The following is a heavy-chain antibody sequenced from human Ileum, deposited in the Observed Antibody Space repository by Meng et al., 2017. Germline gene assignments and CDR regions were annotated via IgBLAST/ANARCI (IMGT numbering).Heavy chain of an antibody. J-gene: IGHJ4*02. Sequence: EVHLVESGGDLIQPGGSLRLSCAASGFTFSNYWMHWVRQAPGKGLVWVSRIHKAVSAPAYAASVHGRFPISRDNAHNTLYLQIHSLRVEDTAVYFCARDSEAVGATIDYWGRGTLVTVSS. D-gene: IGHD1-26*01. V-gene: IGHV3-74*01. CDR2: IHKAVSAP. CDR3: ARDSEAVGATIDY. CDR1: GFTFSNYW.